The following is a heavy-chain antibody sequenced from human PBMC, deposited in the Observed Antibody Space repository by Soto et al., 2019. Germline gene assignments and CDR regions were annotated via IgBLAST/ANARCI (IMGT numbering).Heavy chain of an antibody. Sequence: SETLSLTCTVSGGSISSYYWSWIRQPPGKGLEWIGYIYYSGSTNYNPSLKSRVTISVDTSKNQFSLKLSSVTAADTAVYYCARGDSRYWYFDLWGRGTLVTVSS. CDR1: GGSISSYY. V-gene: IGHV4-59*01. CDR2: IYYSGST. CDR3: ARGDSRYWYFDL. J-gene: IGHJ2*01.